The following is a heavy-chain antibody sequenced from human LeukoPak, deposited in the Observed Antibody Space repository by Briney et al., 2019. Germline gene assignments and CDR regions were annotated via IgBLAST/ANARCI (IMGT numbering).Heavy chain of an antibody. CDR1: GGSISSGDYY. J-gene: IGHJ2*01. CDR2: IYYSGST. V-gene: IGHV4-30-4*08. CDR3: ARGQPLLYCSGGSCQPESWYFDL. Sequence: PSETLSLTCTVSGGSISSGDYYWSWIRQPPGKGLEWIGYIYYSGSTYYNPSLKSRVTISVDTSKNQFSLKPSSVTAADTAVYYCARGQPLLYCSGGSCQPESWYFDLWGRGTLVTVSS. D-gene: IGHD2-15*01.